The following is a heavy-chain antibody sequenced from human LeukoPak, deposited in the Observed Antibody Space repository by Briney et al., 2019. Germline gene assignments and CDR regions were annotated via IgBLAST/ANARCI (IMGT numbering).Heavy chain of an antibody. CDR1: GFTFSSYW. D-gene: IGHD2-2*01. J-gene: IGHJ3*02. Sequence: TGGSLRFFCAASGFTFSSYWMSWVRQAPGKGLEWVANIKQDGSEKYYVDSVKGRFTISRDNAKNSLYLQMNSLRAEDTAVYYCARDENSSSTSCSSYAFDIWGQGTMVTVSS. CDR3: ARDENSSSTSCSSYAFDI. V-gene: IGHV3-7*01. CDR2: IKQDGSEK.